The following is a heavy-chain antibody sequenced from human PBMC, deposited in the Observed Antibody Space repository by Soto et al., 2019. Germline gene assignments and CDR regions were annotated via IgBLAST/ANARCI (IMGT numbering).Heavy chain of an antibody. CDR2: IYYSGST. V-gene: IGHV4-31*03. D-gene: IGHD3-16*01. CDR3: ASTYVRGNWFDP. CDR1: GGSISSGGYY. J-gene: IGHJ5*02. Sequence: PSETLSLTCTVSGGSISSGGYYWSWIRQHPGKGLEWIGYIYYSGSTYYNPSLKSRVTISVDTSKNQFSLKLSSVTAADTAVYYCASTYVRGNWFDPWGQGTLVTVSS.